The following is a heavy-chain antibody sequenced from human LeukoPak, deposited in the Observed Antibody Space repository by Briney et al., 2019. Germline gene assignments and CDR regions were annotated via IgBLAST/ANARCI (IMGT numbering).Heavy chain of an antibody. D-gene: IGHD3/OR15-3a*01. V-gene: IGHV4-39*07. Sequence: PSETLSLTCTVSGGSISSTSYYWSWIRQPPGKGLEWIGEINHSGSTNYNPSLKSRVTISVDTSKNQFSLKLSSVTAADTAVYYCARRRTRCRFDPWGQGTLVTVSS. CDR2: INHSGST. J-gene: IGHJ5*02. CDR3: ARRRTRCRFDP. CDR1: GGSISSTSYY.